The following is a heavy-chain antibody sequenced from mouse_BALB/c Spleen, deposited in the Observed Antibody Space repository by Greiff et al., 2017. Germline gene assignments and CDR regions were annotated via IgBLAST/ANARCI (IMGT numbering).Heavy chain of an antibody. J-gene: IGHJ4*01. CDR3: ARGPIHYYGYDYAMDY. D-gene: IGHD1-2*01. Sequence: EVKVVESGGGLVKPGGSLKLSCAASGFTFSSYAMSWVRQSPEKRLEWVAEISSGGSYTYYPDTVTGRFTISRDNAKNTLYLEMSSLRSEDTAMYYCARGPIHYYGYDYAMDYWGQGTSVTVSS. CDR2: ISSGGSYT. CDR1: GFTFSSYA. V-gene: IGHV5-9-4*01.